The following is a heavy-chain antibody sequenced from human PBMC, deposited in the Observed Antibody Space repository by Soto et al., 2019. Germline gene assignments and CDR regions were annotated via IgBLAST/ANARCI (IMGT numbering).Heavy chain of an antibody. CDR1: GGSISSTNYY. CDR3: ARQEGGGGSGRYGGPTIFDY. CDR2: IYYSGST. J-gene: IGHJ4*02. D-gene: IGHD6-19*01. Sequence: SETLSLTCSVSGGSISSTNYYWAWIRQPPGKGLEWIGTIYYSGSTYYNPSLKSRVTISVDTSKNQFSLNLSSVTAADSAVYYCARQEGGGGSGRYGGPTIFDYWGQGTLVTVSS. V-gene: IGHV4-39*01.